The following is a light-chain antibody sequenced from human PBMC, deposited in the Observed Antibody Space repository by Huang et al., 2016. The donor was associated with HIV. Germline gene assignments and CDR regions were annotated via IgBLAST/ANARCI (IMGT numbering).Light chain of an antibody. CDR2: DAS. J-gene: IGKJ3*01. V-gene: IGKV1-33*01. CDR1: QGIRNY. Sequence: DIQMTQSPSSLSASVGDTVTITCQASQGIRNYLNWYQQKPGKAPRLLIYDASNLQAGVPSRFSVSGSGTEFTFTITSLQPEDVATYYCQHYGGLPFTFGPGTKVDLK. CDR3: QHYGGLPFT.